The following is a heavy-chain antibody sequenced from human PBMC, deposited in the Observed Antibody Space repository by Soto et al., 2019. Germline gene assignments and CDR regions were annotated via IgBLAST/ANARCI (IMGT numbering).Heavy chain of an antibody. J-gene: IGHJ6*02. CDR2: IYYSGST. CDR1: CGSISSYY. Sequence: SETLSLTCTVSCGSISSYYWSWIRQPPGKGLEWIGYIYYSGSTNYNPSLKSRVTISVDTSKNQFSLKLSSVTAADTAVYYCARLPSNWNRPYYYYGMDVWGQGTTVTVSS. D-gene: IGHD1-1*01. V-gene: IGHV4-59*01. CDR3: ARLPSNWNRPYYYYGMDV.